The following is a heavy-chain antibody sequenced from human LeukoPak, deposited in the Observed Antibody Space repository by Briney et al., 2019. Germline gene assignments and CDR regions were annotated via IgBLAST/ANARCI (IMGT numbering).Heavy chain of an antibody. CDR3: ARVVAAASGGFDP. J-gene: IGHJ5*02. CDR2: IYSDGTT. CDR1: GFTVSSNY. Sequence: PGGSLRLSCAASGFTVSSNYMSWVRQAPGKGLEWVSVIYSDGTTYYVDSVKGRFTISRDNSKNTLYLQMNSVRAEDTAVYYCARVVAAASGGFDPWGQGTLVTVSS. D-gene: IGHD6-13*01. V-gene: IGHV3-53*01.